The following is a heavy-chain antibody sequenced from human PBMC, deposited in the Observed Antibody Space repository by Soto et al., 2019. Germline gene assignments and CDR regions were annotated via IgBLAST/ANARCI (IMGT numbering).Heavy chain of an antibody. CDR2: IHSSGRT. CDR1: GDSVSSGNYY. V-gene: IGHV4-61*01. Sequence: QVQLQESGPGLVKPSETLSLTCTVSGDSVSSGNYYWTWIRQPPGGGLEWIGYIHSSGRTIYNPSLKSRVIISADTSKSQFSLKVTSVTAADTAVYYCARGQQLVYFDYWGQGTLVTVSS. CDR3: ARGQQLVYFDY. J-gene: IGHJ4*02. D-gene: IGHD6-13*01.